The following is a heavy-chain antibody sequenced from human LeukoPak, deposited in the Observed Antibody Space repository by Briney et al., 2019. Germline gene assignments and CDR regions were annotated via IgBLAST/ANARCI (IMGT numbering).Heavy chain of an antibody. CDR2: IKQDGSEK. CDR1: GFTFSSYA. Sequence: TGGSLRLSCAASGFTFSSYAMSWVRQAPGRGLEWVANIKQDGSEKYYVDSVKGRFTISRDNAKNSLYLQMNSLRAEDTAVYYCARGPGAMAPFDYWGQGTLVTDSS. CDR3: ARGPGAMAPFDY. J-gene: IGHJ4*02. V-gene: IGHV3-7*04. D-gene: IGHD1-26*01.